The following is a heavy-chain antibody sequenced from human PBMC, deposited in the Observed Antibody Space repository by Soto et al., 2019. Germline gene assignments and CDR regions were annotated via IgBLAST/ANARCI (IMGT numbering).Heavy chain of an antibody. J-gene: IGHJ4*02. D-gene: IGHD5-12*01. CDR3: VKDRGVEIVANVGPVGSDF. CDR2: ISSNGGST. Sequence: GGSLRLSCSASGFTFSSYAMHWVRQAPGKGLEYVSAISSNGGSTYYADSVKGRFTISRDNSKNTLYLQMSSLRAEDTAVYYCVKDRGVEIVANVGPVGSDFWGQGTLVTV. V-gene: IGHV3-64D*08. CDR1: GFTFSSYA.